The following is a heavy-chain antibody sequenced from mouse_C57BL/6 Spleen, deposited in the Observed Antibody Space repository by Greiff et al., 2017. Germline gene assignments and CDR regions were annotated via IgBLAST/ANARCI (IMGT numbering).Heavy chain of an antibody. CDR2: ILPGSGST. CDR1: GYTFTGYW. V-gene: IGHV1-9*01. J-gene: IGHJ3*01. Sequence: QVQLQQSGAELMKPGASVTLSCKATGYTFTGYWIEWVKQRPGHGLEWIGEILPGSGSTNYNEKFKGKATFTADTYSNTAYMQLSSLTTEDSAIYYCARRSPGSVFAYWGQGTLVTVSA. D-gene: IGHD1-1*01. CDR3: ARRSPGSVFAY.